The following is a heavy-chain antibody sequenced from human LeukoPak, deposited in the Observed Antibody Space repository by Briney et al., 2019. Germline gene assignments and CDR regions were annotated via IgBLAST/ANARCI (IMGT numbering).Heavy chain of an antibody. CDR3: ARDHGETSGWFDP. Sequence: SETLSLTCTVSGGSISSHYWSWIRQPPGKGLEWIGYIYYSGSTNYNPSLKSRVTISVDTSKNQFSLKLSSVTAADTAVYYCARDHGETSGWFDPWGQGTLVTVSS. CDR1: GGSISSHY. V-gene: IGHV4-59*11. J-gene: IGHJ5*02. CDR2: IYYSGST. D-gene: IGHD4-17*01.